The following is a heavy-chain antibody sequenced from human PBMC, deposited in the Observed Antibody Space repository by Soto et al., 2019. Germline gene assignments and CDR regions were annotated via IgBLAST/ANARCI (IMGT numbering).Heavy chain of an antibody. CDR2: IYSGGST. J-gene: IGHJ6*02. V-gene: IGHV3-53*01. CDR3: ARDRYSSGSYYYYGMDV. Sequence: PGGSLRLSCAASGFTVSSNYMSWVRQAPGKGLEWVSVIYSGGSTYYADSVKGRFTISRDNSKNTLYLQMNSLRAEDTAVYYCARDRYSSGSYYYYGMDVWGQGTTVTVSS. D-gene: IGHD3-22*01. CDR1: GFTVSSNY.